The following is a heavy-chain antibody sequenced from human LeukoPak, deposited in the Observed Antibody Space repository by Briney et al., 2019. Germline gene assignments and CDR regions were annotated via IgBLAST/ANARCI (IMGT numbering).Heavy chain of an antibody. Sequence: SSETLSLTCTVSGGSISSYYWSWIRQPPGKGLEWIGYIYYSGSTNYNPSLQSRVTISVDTSKNQFSLKLSSVTAADTAVYYCARGMVDENGYETYGMDVWGQGTTVAVSS. J-gene: IGHJ6*02. V-gene: IGHV4-59*08. CDR3: ARGMVDENGYETYGMDV. CDR1: GGSISSYY. D-gene: IGHD5-12*01. CDR2: IYYSGST.